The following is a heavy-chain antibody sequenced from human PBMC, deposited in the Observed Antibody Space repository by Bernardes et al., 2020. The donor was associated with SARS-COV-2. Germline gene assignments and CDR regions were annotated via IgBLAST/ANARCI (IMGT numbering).Heavy chain of an antibody. J-gene: IGHJ4*02. Sequence: ETLSLTCSGPGDSIGGYYCSWIRQPPGKGLEWIGFIYYSGSTNYNPSLKSRVTISVDTSKDQFSLKLSSVTAADTAVYYCARTGTTSLTDFGRFDYWGQGTLVTVSS. CDR1: GDSIGGYY. CDR2: IYYSGST. CDR3: ARTGTTSLTDFGRFDY. D-gene: IGHD1-7*01. V-gene: IGHV4-59*01.